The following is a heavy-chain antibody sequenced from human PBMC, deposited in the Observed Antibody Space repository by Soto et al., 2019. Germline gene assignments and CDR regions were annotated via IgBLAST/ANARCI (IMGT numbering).Heavy chain of an antibody. CDR2: ISAYNGNT. CDR3: ARHFDTNYGGCYYYGMDV. J-gene: IGHJ6*04. CDR1: GYTFTSYG. Sequence: ASVKVSCKASGYTFTSYGISWVRQAPGQGLEWMGWISAYNGNTNYAQKLQGRVTMTTDTSTSTAYMELRSLRSDDTAVYYCARHFDTNYGGCYYYGMDVWDKGTTVTVST. V-gene: IGHV1-18*01. D-gene: IGHD4-4*01.